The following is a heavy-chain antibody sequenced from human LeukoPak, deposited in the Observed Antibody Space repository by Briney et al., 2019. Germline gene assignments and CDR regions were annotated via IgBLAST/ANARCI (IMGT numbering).Heavy chain of an antibody. Sequence: KPSETLSLTCTVSGGSISSYYWSWIRQPAGKGLEWIGRIYTSGSTNYNPSLKSRVTISVDTSKNQFSLKLSSVTAADTAVYYCARDAGWSGSDAFDIWGQGTMVTVSS. CDR3: ARDAGWSGSDAFDI. D-gene: IGHD3-3*01. J-gene: IGHJ3*02. V-gene: IGHV4-4*07. CDR2: IYTSGST. CDR1: GGSISSYY.